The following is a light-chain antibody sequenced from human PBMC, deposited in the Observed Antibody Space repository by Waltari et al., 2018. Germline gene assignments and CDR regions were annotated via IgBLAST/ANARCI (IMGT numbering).Light chain of an antibody. V-gene: IGLV1-47*01. CDR2: RNK. J-gene: IGLJ1*01. CDR1: PSNIGSNY. Sequence: QSVLTQPPSASGTPGQRVTLSCSGSPSNIGSNYVSWYQHLPGMAPKLLISRNKQRPSGVSDRFFASKSGPSASLAISGLRSDDEAEYCCAAWDDSLRGAVFGTGPKVSVL. CDR3: AAWDDSLRGAV.